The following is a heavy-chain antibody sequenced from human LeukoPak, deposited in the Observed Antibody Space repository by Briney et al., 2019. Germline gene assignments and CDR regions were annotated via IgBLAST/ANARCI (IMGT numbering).Heavy chain of an antibody. J-gene: IGHJ6*03. Sequence: PSETLSLSCSVYGRSFGGYYWSWIRQPLGKGMEWIGEINHSGSTNYNPSLKSRVTISVDTSKNQFSLKLSSVTAADTALYYCARGRRDRGSSSLLLNYYYYYYMDVWGKGTTVTVSS. CDR3: ARGRRDRGSSSLLLNYYYYYYMDV. CDR2: INHSGST. D-gene: IGHD6-6*01. V-gene: IGHV4-34*01. CDR1: GRSFGGYY.